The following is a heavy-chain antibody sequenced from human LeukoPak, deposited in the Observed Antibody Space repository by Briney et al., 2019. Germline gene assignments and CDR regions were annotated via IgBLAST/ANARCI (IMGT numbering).Heavy chain of an antibody. CDR3: ARDDCSSISCYHNWFDP. CDR2: IKQDGSEK. CDR1: GFTFSSYW. V-gene: IGHV3-7*01. D-gene: IGHD2-2*01. Sequence: GGSLRLSCAASGFTFSSYWMSWVRQAPGKGLEWVANIKQDGSEKYYVDSVKGRFTISRDNAKNSLYLQMNSLRAEDTAVYYCARDDCSSISCYHNWFDPWGQGTLSPSPQ. J-gene: IGHJ5*02.